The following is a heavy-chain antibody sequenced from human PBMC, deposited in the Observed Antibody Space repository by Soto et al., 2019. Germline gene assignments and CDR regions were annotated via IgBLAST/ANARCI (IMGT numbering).Heavy chain of an antibody. V-gene: IGHV3-74*01. CDR2: INSDGSST. J-gene: IGHJ5*02. Sequence: EVQLVESGGGLVQPGGSLRLSCAASGFTFSSYWMHWVRQAPGKGLVWVSRINSDGSSTSYADSVKCRFTISRCNAKNTLYLQMNRRRAEDTVVYYCARDRGDSSGWASNWFVPWGQGTLVTVSS. CDR1: GFTFSSYW. D-gene: IGHD6-19*01. CDR3: ARDRGDSSGWASNWFVP.